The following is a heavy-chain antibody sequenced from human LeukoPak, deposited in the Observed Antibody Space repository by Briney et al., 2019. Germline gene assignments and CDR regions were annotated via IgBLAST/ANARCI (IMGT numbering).Heavy chain of an antibody. V-gene: IGHV3-48*01. CDR2: TSARSTTI. J-gene: IGHJ4*02. CDR1: GFNFSTYS. D-gene: IGHD5-24*01. Sequence: GGSLRLSCAASGFNFSTYSMNWVRQAPGKGLEWLSYTSARSTTIYYADSVKGRFTISRDNAKNSLYLQMNSLRAEDTAVYYCARDLITTITFDSWGQGTLVTVSS. CDR3: ARDLITTITFDS.